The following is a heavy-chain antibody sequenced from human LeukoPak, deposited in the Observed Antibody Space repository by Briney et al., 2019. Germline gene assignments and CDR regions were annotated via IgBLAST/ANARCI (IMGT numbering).Heavy chain of an antibody. CDR3: EREGVAARSRTFDP. V-gene: IGHV5-51*01. CDR1: GYSFTSYW. D-gene: IGHD2-15*01. Sequence: GESLKISCKGSGYSFTSYWIGWVRQMPGKGLGWMGIIYPGDSDTRNSPSCQGQVTISADKSISTAYLQWSSLKPTDTAMYYCEREGVAARSRTFDPWGQGTLVTVSS. J-gene: IGHJ5*02. CDR2: IYPGDSDT.